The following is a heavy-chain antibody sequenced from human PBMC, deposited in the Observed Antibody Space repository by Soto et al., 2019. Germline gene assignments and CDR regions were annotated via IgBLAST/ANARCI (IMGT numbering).Heavy chain of an antibody. CDR3: ARDVHPGVEFWSGSYYYYGMDV. Sequence: GGSLRLSCAASGFTFSSYAMHWVRQAPGKGLEWVAVISYDGSNKYYADSVKGRFTISGDNSKNTLYLQMNSLRAEDTAVYYCARDVHPGVEFWSGSYYYYGMDVWGQGTTVTVSS. CDR2: ISYDGSNK. D-gene: IGHD3-3*01. CDR1: GFTFSSYA. V-gene: IGHV3-30-3*01. J-gene: IGHJ6*02.